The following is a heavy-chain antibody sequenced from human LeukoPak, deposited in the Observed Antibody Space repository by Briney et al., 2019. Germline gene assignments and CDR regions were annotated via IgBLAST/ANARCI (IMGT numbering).Heavy chain of an antibody. CDR3: ARGGYSFDY. Sequence: PGGSLRPSCVGSGLSLSGYWMSWVRQAPEKGLEWVARLHADGSEKYYVGSVKGRFTISGDNAKNSLYLQMNSLRVDDTAVYYCARGGYSFDYLGQGTLVTVSS. CDR1: GLSLSGYW. V-gene: IGHV3-7*01. CDR2: LHADGSEK. D-gene: IGHD5-12*01. J-gene: IGHJ4*02.